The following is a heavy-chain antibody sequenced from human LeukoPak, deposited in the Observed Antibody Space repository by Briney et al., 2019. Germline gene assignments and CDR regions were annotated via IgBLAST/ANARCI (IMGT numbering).Heavy chain of an antibody. Sequence: ASVKVSCKASGYTFTGYYMHWVRQAPGQGLEWMGRINPNSGGTNYAQRFQGRVTMTRDTSISTVYMELSRLRSDDTAVYYCARVGYYESSGYEYWGQGTLVTVSS. D-gene: IGHD3-22*01. CDR2: INPNSGGT. J-gene: IGHJ4*02. CDR1: GYTFTGYY. V-gene: IGHV1-2*06. CDR3: ARVGYYESSGYEY.